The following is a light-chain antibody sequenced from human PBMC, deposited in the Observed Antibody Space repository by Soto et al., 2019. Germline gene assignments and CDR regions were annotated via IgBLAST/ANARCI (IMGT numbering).Light chain of an antibody. Sequence: VRMTQSPSSLSASTGDRVTITCRASQGISSYLAWYQQKPGKAPKLLIYAASSLQSGVPSRFSGSGSGTDFTLTISSLQPEDFATYYCQQANSFPLTFGGGTKVDIK. CDR2: AAS. V-gene: IGKV1-8*01. CDR3: QQANSFPLT. J-gene: IGKJ4*01. CDR1: QGISSY.